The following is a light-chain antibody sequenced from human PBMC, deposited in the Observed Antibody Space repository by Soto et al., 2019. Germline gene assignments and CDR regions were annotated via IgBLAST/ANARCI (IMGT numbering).Light chain of an antibody. Sequence: DIVMTQSPLSLSVTPGEPASISCRSSQSLRFRNGYHYLDWYLQKPGQSPRLLISLTSNRASGVPDRFSGSGSGTDFTLKISRVEAEDVEVYFCMQAQQIPRTVGQGTKVEI. V-gene: IGKV2-28*01. CDR2: LTS. J-gene: IGKJ1*01. CDR3: MQAQQIPRT. CDR1: QSLRFRNGYHY.